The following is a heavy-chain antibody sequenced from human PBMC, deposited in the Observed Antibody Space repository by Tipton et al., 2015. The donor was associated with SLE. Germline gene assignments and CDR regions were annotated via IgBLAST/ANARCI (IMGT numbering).Heavy chain of an antibody. V-gene: IGHV4-34*01. CDR1: GGSFSGYY. D-gene: IGHD4-17*01. CDR2: INHSGST. CDR3: ASLRWLGDFDL. J-gene: IGHJ2*01. Sequence: TLSLTCAVYGGSFSGYYWSWIRQPPGKGLEWIGEINHSGSTNYNPSLKSRVTISVDTSKNQFSLKLSSVTAADTAVYYCASLRWLGDFDLWGRGTLVTVSS.